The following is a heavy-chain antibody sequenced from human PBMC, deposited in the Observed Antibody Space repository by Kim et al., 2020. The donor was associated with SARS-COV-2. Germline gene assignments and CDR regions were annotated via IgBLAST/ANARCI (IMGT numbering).Heavy chain of an antibody. CDR2: IYYSGST. V-gene: IGHV4-39*07. D-gene: IGHD3-10*01. J-gene: IGHJ5*02. Sequence: SETLSLTCTVSGGSISSSSYYWGWLRQPPGKGLEWIGSIYYSGSTNYNLSLKIRVTISVDTSKNKLSLKPSSVTAADTSVYYCAGGVYGSGGDDWFDTWGQGTMVTVSS. CDR1: GGSISSSSYY. CDR3: AGGVYGSGGDDWFDT.